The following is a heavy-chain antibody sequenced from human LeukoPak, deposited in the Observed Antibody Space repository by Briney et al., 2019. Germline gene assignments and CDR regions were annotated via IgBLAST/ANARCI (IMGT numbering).Heavy chain of an antibody. Sequence: SETLSLTCTVSGGSISSSTYYWGWIRQPPGKGLEWIGNIYNSGDTYYSPSLKSRVTISVDPSKNQFSLKLTSVTAADTAVYYCARRGASSNWFDPWGQGTLVTVSS. D-gene: IGHD1-26*01. CDR2: IYNSGDT. J-gene: IGHJ5*02. CDR3: ARRGASSNWFDP. CDR1: GGSISSSTYY. V-gene: IGHV4-39*01.